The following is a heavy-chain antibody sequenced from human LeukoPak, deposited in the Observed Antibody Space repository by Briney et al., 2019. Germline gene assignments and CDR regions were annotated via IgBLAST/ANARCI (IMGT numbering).Heavy chain of an antibody. V-gene: IGHV3-21*05. CDR1: GFTFSSYS. J-gene: IGHJ4*02. D-gene: IGHD3-22*01. CDR3: ARTSYNYDSSGLGW. CDR2: ISSRSSLI. Sequence: GGSLRLSCAASGFTFSSYSMNWVRQAPGKGLEWVSYISSRSSLIYYADSVKGRFTISRDNSNSTLYLQMNSLRAEDTAVYYCARTSYNYDSSGLGWWGQGTLVTVSA.